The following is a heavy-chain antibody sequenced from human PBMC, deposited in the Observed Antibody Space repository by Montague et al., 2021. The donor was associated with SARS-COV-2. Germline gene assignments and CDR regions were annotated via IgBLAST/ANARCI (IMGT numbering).Heavy chain of an antibody. D-gene: IGHD6-19*01. CDR3: ARGRQYNWFDT. Sequence: SETLSLTCTVSGGSISSYYWSWIRQPPGQGLEWIGYIYDRGSTNYNPSLKSRGTIAVDTSKNQFSLTVSSVTAAATAVYYCARGRQYNWFDTWGQGTLVTVSS. V-gene: IGHV4-59*01. CDR2: IYDRGST. CDR1: GGSISSYY. J-gene: IGHJ5*02.